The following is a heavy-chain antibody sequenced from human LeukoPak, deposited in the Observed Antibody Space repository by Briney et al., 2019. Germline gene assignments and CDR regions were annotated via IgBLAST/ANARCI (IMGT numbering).Heavy chain of an antibody. Sequence: GASVKVSCKVSGYTLTELSMHWVRQAPGKGLEWMGGFDAEDGETIYAQKFQGRVTMTEDTSTDTAYMELSSLRSEDTAVYYCATVRGLSGSFIRGNWFDPWGQGTLVTVSS. CDR2: FDAEDGET. J-gene: IGHJ5*02. CDR1: GYTLTELS. CDR3: ATVRGLSGSFIRGNWFDP. V-gene: IGHV1-24*01. D-gene: IGHD5-12*01.